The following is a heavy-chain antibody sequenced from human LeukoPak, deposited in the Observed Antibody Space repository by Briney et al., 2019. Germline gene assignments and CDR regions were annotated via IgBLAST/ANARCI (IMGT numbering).Heavy chain of an antibody. CDR3: ARGLRVRQLLYFDY. D-gene: IGHD2-2*02. CDR1: GYSFTTYT. CDR2: ISAYNGNT. V-gene: IGHV1-18*01. J-gene: IGHJ4*02. Sequence: GASVKVSCKASGYSFTTYTITWVRQAPGQGLEWMGWISAYNGNTNYAQKLQGRVTMTTDTSTSTAYMELRSLRSDDTAVYYCARGLRVRQLLYFDYWGQGTLVTVSS.